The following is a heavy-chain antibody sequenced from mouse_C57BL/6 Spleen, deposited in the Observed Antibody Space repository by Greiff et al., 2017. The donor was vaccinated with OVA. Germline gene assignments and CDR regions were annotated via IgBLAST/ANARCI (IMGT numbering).Heavy chain of an antibody. D-gene: IGHD3-2*02. J-gene: IGHJ1*03. CDR1: GYSFTGYY. CDR2: INPSTGGT. CDR3: AIDSSGTGYFDV. V-gene: IGHV1-42*01. Sequence: EVQLQQSGPELVKPGASVKISCKASGYSFTGYYMNWVKQSPEKSLEWIGEINPSTGGTTYNQKFKAKATLTVDKSSSTAYMQLKSLTSEDSAVYYCAIDSSGTGYFDVWGTGTTVTVSS.